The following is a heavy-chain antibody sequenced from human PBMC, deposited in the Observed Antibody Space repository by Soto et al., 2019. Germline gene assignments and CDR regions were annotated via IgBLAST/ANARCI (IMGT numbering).Heavy chain of an antibody. D-gene: IGHD3-9*01. CDR1: GFTFGDYA. Sequence: GGFLRLSCTASGFTFGDYAMSWFRQAPGKGLEWVGFIRSKAYGGTTEYAASVKGRFTISRDDSKSIAYLQMNSLKTEDTAVYYCTRVNYDILTGYLSRAPPPFDYWGQGTLVTVSS. V-gene: IGHV3-49*03. J-gene: IGHJ4*02. CDR2: IRSKAYGGTT. CDR3: TRVNYDILTGYLSRAPPPFDY.